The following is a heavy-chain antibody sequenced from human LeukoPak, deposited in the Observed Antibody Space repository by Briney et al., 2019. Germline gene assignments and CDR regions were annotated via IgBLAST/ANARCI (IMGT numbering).Heavy chain of an antibody. CDR3: AGDLRSSGWYYFDY. D-gene: IGHD6-19*01. CDR1: GFTFSSYS. J-gene: IGHJ4*02. Sequence: GGSLRLSCAASGFTFSSYSMNWVRQAPGKGLEWVSSISSSSNYIYYADSVKGRFTISRDNAKNSLYLQMNSLRAEDTAVYYCAGDLRSSGWYYFDYWGQGTLVTVSS. CDR2: ISSSSNYI. V-gene: IGHV3-21*01.